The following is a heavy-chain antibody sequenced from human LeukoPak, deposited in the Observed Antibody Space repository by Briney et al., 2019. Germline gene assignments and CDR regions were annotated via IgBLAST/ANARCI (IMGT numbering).Heavy chain of an antibody. J-gene: IGHJ4*02. D-gene: IGHD2-2*01. V-gene: IGHV1-46*01. CDR1: GYTFTNYY. CDR2: INPSGGST. Sequence: ASVKVSCKASGYTFTNYYMHWVRQAPGQGLEWMGIINPSGGSTSYAQKFQGRVTVTRDTSTSTVYMELSSLRSDDTAVYYCARDRCSTSCWDYWGQGTLVTVSS. CDR3: ARDRCSTSCWDY.